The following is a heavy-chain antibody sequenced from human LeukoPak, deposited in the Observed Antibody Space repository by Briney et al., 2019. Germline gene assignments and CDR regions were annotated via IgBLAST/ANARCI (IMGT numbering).Heavy chain of an antibody. CDR3: ARVGYYDSSGYPWDY. D-gene: IGHD3-22*01. Sequence: SSETLSLTCTVSGYSISSGYYWGWIRQPPGKGLEWIGSIYHSGSTYYNPSLKSRVTISVDTSKNQFSLKLSSVTAADTAVYYCARVGYYDSSGYPWDYWGQGTLVTVSS. CDR1: GYSISSGYY. J-gene: IGHJ4*02. V-gene: IGHV4-38-2*02. CDR2: IYHSGST.